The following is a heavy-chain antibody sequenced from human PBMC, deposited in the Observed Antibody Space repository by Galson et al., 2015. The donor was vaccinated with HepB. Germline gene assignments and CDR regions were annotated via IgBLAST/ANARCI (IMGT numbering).Heavy chain of an antibody. CDR3: ARSNTIYSSNYYYYYMDV. CDR2: INPNSGGT. V-gene: IGHV1-2*02. CDR1: GYTLTDYY. D-gene: IGHD6-13*01. Sequence: SVKVSCKASGYTLTDYYMHWVRQAPGQGLEWMGWINPNSGGTNYAQKFQGRVTMTRDTSISTAYMELSRLRSDDTAVYYCARSNTIYSSNYYYYYMDVWGKGTTVTVSS. J-gene: IGHJ6*03.